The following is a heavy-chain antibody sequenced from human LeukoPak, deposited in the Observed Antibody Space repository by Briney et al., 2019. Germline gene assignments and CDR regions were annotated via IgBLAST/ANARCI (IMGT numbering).Heavy chain of an antibody. Sequence: PGGSLRLSCAASGFTFSDYNMRWIRQAPGKGLEWVANINQDGSETYYVDSVRGRFTFSRDNAENSVYLQMNSLRAEDTAVYYCANGWVYYYGSGSDFDYWGQGTLVTVSS. CDR3: ANGWVYYYGSGSDFDY. CDR2: INQDGSET. V-gene: IGHV3-7*01. D-gene: IGHD3-10*01. J-gene: IGHJ4*02. CDR1: GFTFSDYN.